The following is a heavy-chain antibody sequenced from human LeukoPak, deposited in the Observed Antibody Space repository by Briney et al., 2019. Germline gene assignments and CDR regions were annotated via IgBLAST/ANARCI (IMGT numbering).Heavy chain of an antibody. J-gene: IGHJ4*02. CDR2: IIPILGIA. D-gene: IGHD3-22*01. Sequence: ASVKVSCKASGGTFSSYAISWVRQAPGQGLEWMGRIIPILGIANYAQKFQGRVTITADKSTSTAYMELSSLRSEDTAVYYCATQSGSGYYYDSSGSLDFDYWGQGTLVTVSS. V-gene: IGHV1-69*04. CDR3: ATQSGSGYYYDSSGSLDFDY. CDR1: GGTFSSYA.